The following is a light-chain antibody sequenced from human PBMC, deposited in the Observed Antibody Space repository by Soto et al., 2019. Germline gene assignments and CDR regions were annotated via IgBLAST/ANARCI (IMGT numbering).Light chain of an antibody. J-gene: IGLJ3*02. V-gene: IGLV2-8*01. CDR2: EVT. CDR1: SDDVGNYNY. CDR3: SSYGCNRNLV. Sequence: QSALTQPPSASGSPGQSVTISCTGTSDDVGNYNYVSWYQHQPGKAPKLLIYEVTKRPSGVPGRFSASKSGHTASLTVSGLQADDEGDYYCSSYGCNRNLVFGGGTKLTVL.